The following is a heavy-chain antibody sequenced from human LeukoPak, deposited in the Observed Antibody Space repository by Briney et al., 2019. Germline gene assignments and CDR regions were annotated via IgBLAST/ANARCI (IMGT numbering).Heavy chain of an antibody. J-gene: IGHJ4*02. Sequence: GGSLRLSCAASGFAFSIYSMNWVRQAPGKGLEWVSSIGGSSTSIYYADSVKGRFTISRDNAKNTLYLQMNSLRPEDTAVYYCAKDRSYYDSGGFRNFDYWGQGTLVTVSS. CDR3: AKDRSYYDSGGFRNFDY. V-gene: IGHV3-21*01. CDR1: GFAFSIYS. CDR2: IGGSSTSI. D-gene: IGHD3-22*01.